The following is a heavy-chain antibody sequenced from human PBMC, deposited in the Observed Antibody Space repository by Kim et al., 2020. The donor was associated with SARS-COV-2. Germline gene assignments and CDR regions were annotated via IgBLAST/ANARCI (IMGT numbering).Heavy chain of an antibody. CDR3: ASAGAQHPDAFDI. Sequence: SVKVSCKASGGTFSSYAISWVRQAPGQGLEWMGGIIPIFGTANYAQKFQGRVTITADESTSTAYMELSSLRSEDTAVYYCASAGAQHPDAFDIWGQGTMVTVSS. D-gene: IGHD6-13*01. CDR2: IIPIFGTA. J-gene: IGHJ3*02. CDR1: GGTFSSYA. V-gene: IGHV1-69*13.